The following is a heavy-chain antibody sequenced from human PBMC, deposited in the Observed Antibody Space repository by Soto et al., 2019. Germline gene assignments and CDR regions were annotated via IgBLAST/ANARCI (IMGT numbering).Heavy chain of an antibody. CDR3: ARALEYSNSPLAY. CDR2: INPNSGGT. CDR1: GYTFTGYY. J-gene: IGHJ4*02. D-gene: IGHD6-13*01. Sequence: ASVKVSCKASGYTFTGYYMHWVRQAPGQGLEWMGWINPNSGGTNYAQKFQGWVTMTRDASISTAYMELSRLRSDDTAVYYCARALEYSNSPLAYWGQGTLVTVSS. V-gene: IGHV1-2*04.